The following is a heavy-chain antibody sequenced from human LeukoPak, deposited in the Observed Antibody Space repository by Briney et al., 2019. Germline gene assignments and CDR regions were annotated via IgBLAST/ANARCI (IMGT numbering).Heavy chain of an antibody. CDR2: TYYRSKWYN. CDR3: ARDLGVAGGYSYGLRDWFDP. J-gene: IGHJ5*02. V-gene: IGHV6-1*01. CDR1: GDSVSSNSAA. D-gene: IGHD5-18*01. Sequence: SQTPSLTCAISGDSVSSNSAAWNWSRQSPSRGLEWLGRTYYRSKWYNDYAVSVKSRITINPDTSKNQFSLQLNSVTPEDTAVYYCARDLGVAGGYSYGLRDWFDPWGQGTLVTVSS.